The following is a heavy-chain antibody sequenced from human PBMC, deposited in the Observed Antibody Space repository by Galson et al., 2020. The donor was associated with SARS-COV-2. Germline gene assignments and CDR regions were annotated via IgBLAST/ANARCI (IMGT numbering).Heavy chain of an antibody. CDR3: ARCGITLFGVVSSCDT. J-gene: IGHJ5*02. V-gene: IGHV1-69*02. CDR2: IIPINGRT. CDR1: GGTFSTYT. D-gene: IGHD3-3*01. Sequence: SVKVSCKASGGTFSTYTLSWVRQAPGQGLEWMGSIIPINGRTNYAPKFQGRVTLTADRSTNIANLELSSLRSEDTAIYYCARCGITLFGVVSSCDTWGLGTLVTVSS.